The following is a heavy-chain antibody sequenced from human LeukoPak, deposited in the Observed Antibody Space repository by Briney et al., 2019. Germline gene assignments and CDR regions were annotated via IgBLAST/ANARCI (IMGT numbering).Heavy chain of an antibody. V-gene: IGHV1-18*01. J-gene: IGHJ4*02. Sequence: ASVKVSCKASGYTFTSYGISWVRQAPGQGLEWMGWISAYNGNTNYAQKLQGRVTMTTDTSTSTAYMELRSLRSDDTAVYYCARGSMIAAAGSLSDYWGQGTLVTVSS. CDR1: GYTFTSYG. D-gene: IGHD6-13*01. CDR2: ISAYNGNT. CDR3: ARGSMIAAAGSLSDY.